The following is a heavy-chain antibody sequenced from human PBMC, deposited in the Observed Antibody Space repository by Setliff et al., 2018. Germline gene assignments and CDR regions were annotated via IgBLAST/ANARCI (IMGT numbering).Heavy chain of an antibody. V-gene: IGHV4-59*11. Sequence: PSETLSLTCTVSGGSISTHYWSWIRQPPGKGLEWIGYIFYSGNTNYNPSLKSRVAISVDSSKNQFFLKLSSVTAADTAVYYCASDRATMVRGVSSYFYYYMDVWGGGTTVTVSS. J-gene: IGHJ6*03. CDR1: GGSISTHY. CDR3: ASDRATMVRGVSSYFYYYMDV. D-gene: IGHD3-10*01. CDR2: IFYSGNT.